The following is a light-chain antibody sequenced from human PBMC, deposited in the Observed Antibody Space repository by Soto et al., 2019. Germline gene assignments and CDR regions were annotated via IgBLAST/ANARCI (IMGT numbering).Light chain of an antibody. CDR2: GAS. J-gene: IGKJ1*01. Sequence: EIWLTQSPGTLSLSPGERATLSCWASQSVSSNYLAWYQQKPGQAPRLLIYGASTRATGIPDRFSGSGSGTDFTLTISRLEPEDCAVYYCQQYGSSPRTFGQGTKVEIK. V-gene: IGKV3-20*01. CDR3: QQYGSSPRT. CDR1: QSVSSNY.